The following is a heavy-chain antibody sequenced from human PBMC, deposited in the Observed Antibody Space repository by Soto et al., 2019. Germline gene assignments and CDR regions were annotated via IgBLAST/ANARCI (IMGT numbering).Heavy chain of an antibody. Sequence: QVQLVESGGGVVQPGRSLRLSCAASGFTFSSYAMHWVRQAPGKGLEWVAVISYDGGNKYYAYSVKGRFTISRDNSKNTLYLQMNSLRTEDTALYYCAKETEALDNWGQGTLVTVSS. CDR1: GFTFSSYA. J-gene: IGHJ1*01. CDR2: ISYDGGNK. D-gene: IGHD2-21*02. V-gene: IGHV3-30-3*01. CDR3: AKETEALDN.